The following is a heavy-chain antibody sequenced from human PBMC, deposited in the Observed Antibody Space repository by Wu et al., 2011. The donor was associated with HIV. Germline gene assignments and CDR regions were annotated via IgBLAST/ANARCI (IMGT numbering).Heavy chain of an antibody. CDR2: INPNSGGT. CDR1: GYTFTGYY. CDR3: ARGNWNDEGYYMDV. D-gene: IGHD1-20*01. J-gene: IGHJ6*03. V-gene: IGHV1-2*02. Sequence: QVQLVQSGAEVKTPGASVKVSCKASGYTFTGYYMHWVRQAPGQGLEWMGWINPNSGGTRYAQKFQGRVTMTRDTSIRTAYMELSSLRSDDTAVYYCARGNWNDEGYYMDVWGKGTTVTVSS.